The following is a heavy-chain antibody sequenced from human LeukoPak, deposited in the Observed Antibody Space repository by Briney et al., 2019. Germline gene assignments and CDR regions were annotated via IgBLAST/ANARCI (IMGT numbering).Heavy chain of an antibody. J-gene: IGHJ5*02. D-gene: IGHD2-21*02. CDR2: IYYSGST. CDR1: GGSISSGGYY. CDR3: ARDFIGGADVVTAIPS. Sequence: SETLSLTCTASGGSISSGGYYWSWIRQHPGKGLEWIGYIYYSGSTYYNPSLKSRVTISVDTSKNQFSLKLSSVTAADTAVYYCARDFIGGADVVTAIPSWGQGTLVTVSS. V-gene: IGHV4-31*03.